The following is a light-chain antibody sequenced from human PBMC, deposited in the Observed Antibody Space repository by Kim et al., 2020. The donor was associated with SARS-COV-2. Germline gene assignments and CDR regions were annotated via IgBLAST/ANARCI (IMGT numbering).Light chain of an antibody. J-gene: IGLJ2*01. CDR1: KLGDKY. Sequence: SYELTQPPSVSVSPGQTASITCSGDKLGDKYACWYQQKPGQSPVLVIYQDSKRPSGIPERFSGSNSRNTATLTISGTQAMDEADYYCQAWDSSTAVFVGG. V-gene: IGLV3-1*01. CDR3: QAWDSSTAV. CDR2: QDS.